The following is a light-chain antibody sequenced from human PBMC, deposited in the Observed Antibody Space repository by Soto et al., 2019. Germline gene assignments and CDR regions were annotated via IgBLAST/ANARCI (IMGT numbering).Light chain of an antibody. CDR3: QQYGSSPLT. V-gene: IGKV3-20*01. Sequence: EIVLTQSPGTLSLSPGERATLSCRASQSVRSSYLAWYQQKPGEAPRLLIYGASSRTTDFADRFSGSESGTDFKLTISRLEPEDFAVYYCQQYGSSPLTFGGGTKVEIK. CDR2: GAS. J-gene: IGKJ4*02. CDR1: QSVRSSY.